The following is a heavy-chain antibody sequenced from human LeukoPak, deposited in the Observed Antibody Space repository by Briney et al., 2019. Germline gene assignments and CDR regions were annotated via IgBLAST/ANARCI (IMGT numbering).Heavy chain of an antibody. D-gene: IGHD5-24*01. J-gene: IGHJ2*01. CDR2: IIPIFGTA. CDR1: GGTFSSYA. CDR3: ASRRDGYNYFDWYFDL. V-gene: IGHV1-69*13. Sequence: ASVKVSCKASGGTFSSYAISWVRQAPGQGLEWMGGIIPIFGTANYAQKFQGRVTITADESTSTAYMELSSLRSEDTAVYYCASRRDGYNYFDWYFDLWGRGTLVTVSS.